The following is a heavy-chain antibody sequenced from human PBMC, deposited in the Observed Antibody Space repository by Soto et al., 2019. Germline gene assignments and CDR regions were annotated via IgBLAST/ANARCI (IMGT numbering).Heavy chain of an antibody. V-gene: IGHV4-39*01. CDR3: ASLGKPTYYDILTGPTIYYYYGMDV. Sequence: SETLSLTCTVSGGSISSSSYYWGWIRQPPGKGLERIGSIYYSGSTYYNPSLKSRVTISVDTSKNQFSLKLSSVTAADTAVYYCASLGKPTYYDILTGPTIYYYYGMDVWGQGTTVT. J-gene: IGHJ6*02. D-gene: IGHD3-9*01. CDR1: GGSISSSSYY. CDR2: IYYSGST.